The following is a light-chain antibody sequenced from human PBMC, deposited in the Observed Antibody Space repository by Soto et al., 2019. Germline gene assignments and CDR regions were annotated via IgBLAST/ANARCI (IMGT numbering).Light chain of an antibody. V-gene: IGKV3-20*01. CDR1: QSVNNNY. J-gene: IGKJ1*01. CDR2: GAS. CDR3: QQYGNSPLA. Sequence: EIVLTQSPGTLSLSPGERATLSCRASQSVNNNYLAWYQQKPGQAPRLLIYGASSRATGIPARFSGSGCGTDXXLTXXRLEPEDFAXYFCQQYGNSPLAFGQGTKVEIK.